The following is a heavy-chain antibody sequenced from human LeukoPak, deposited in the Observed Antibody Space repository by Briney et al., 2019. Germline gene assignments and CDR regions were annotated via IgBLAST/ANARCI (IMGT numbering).Heavy chain of an antibody. CDR1: AGSISDYY. CDR3: ARDMGSVAGHDY. CDR2: IYYSGST. Sequence: ASETLSLTCTVSAGSISDYYWNWIRQFPGKGLEWIGYIYYSGSTHYNPSLKSRVTISVDTSKKQFSLKLTSVTAADTAVYYCARDMGSVAGHDYWGQGTLVTVSS. J-gene: IGHJ4*02. V-gene: IGHV4-59*01. D-gene: IGHD6-19*01.